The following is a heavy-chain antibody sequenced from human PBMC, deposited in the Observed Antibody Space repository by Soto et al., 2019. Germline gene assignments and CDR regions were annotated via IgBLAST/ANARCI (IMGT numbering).Heavy chain of an antibody. CDR2: ISAYNGNT. CDR3: ARDRRGSSRSGFDY. J-gene: IGHJ4*02. D-gene: IGHD6-6*01. CDR1: GYTFTSYG. Sequence: QVQLVQSGAEVKKPGASVKVSCKASGYTFTSYGISWVRQAPGQGLEWTGWISAYNGNTNYAQKLQGRVTMTTDTSTSTVNMELRSLRSDDTAVYYCARDRRGSSRSGFDYWGQGTLVTVSS. V-gene: IGHV1-18*04.